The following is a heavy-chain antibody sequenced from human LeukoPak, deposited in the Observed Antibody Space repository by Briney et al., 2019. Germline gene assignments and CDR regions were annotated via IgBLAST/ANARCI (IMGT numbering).Heavy chain of an antibody. Sequence: SETLSLTCTVSGGSISSGGYYWSWFRQHPGKGLEWIGYIYYSGSTYYNPSLKSRVTISVDTSKNQFSLKLSSVTAADTAVYYCARGAWGSIDYWGQGTLVTVSS. J-gene: IGHJ4*02. CDR2: IYYSGST. CDR1: GGSISSGGYY. CDR3: ARGAWGSIDY. D-gene: IGHD7-27*01. V-gene: IGHV4-31*03.